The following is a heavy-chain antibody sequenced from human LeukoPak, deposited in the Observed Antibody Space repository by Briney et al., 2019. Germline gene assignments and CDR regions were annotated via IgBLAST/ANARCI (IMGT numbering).Heavy chain of an antibody. CDR2: ISYDGSNK. Sequence: GGSLRLSCAASGFTFSSYAMHWVRQAPGKGLEWVAVISYDGSNKYYADSVKGRFTISRDNSKNTLYLQMNSLRAEDTAVYYCAESGGDIGVVVAATKGLFDYWARG. V-gene: IGHV3-30-3*01. CDR3: AESGGDIGVVVAATKGLFDY. J-gene: IGHJ4*02. D-gene: IGHD2-15*01. CDR1: GFTFSSYA.